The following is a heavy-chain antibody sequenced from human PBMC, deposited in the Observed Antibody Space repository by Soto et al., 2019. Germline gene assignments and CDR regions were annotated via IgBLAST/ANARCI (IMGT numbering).Heavy chain of an antibody. CDR1: GFTFSSYG. CDR3: GNSLGRGYSRYRSSWREEYYCDY. V-gene: IGHV3-30*18. Sequence: QVQLVESGGGVVQPGRSLRLSCAASGFTFSSYGMHWVRQAPGKGLEWVAVISYDGSNKYYADSVKGRFTIARDNSKNRLYLQMKILRAEDTAVCYCGNSLGRGYSRYRSSWREEYYCDYLGQGTLVTVSS. CDR2: ISYDGSNK. J-gene: IGHJ4*02. D-gene: IGHD6-13*01.